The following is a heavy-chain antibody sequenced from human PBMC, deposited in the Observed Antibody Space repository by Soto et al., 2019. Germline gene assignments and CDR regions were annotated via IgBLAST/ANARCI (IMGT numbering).Heavy chain of an antibody. J-gene: IGHJ5*02. CDR2: IYYSGST. Sequence: SETLSLTCTVSGGSISSGDYYWSWIRQPPGKGLEWIGYIYYSGSTYYNPSLKSRVTISVDTSKNQFSLKLSSVTAADTAVYYCARDRSDYGDYVTSANWFDPWGQGTLVTVSS. D-gene: IGHD4-17*01. CDR3: ARDRSDYGDYVTSANWFDP. CDR1: GGSISSGDYY. V-gene: IGHV4-30-4*01.